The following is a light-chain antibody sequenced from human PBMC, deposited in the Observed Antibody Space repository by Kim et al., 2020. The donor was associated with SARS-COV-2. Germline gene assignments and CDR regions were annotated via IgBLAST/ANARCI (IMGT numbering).Light chain of an antibody. CDR3: QQYHTYPWT. J-gene: IGKJ1*01. CDR2: KAS. Sequence: ASVGDRVTSTCRASQSFGISLAWYQQKPGKATKLLISKASSLESGVPSRFSGSRSGTEFTLSISSLQPDDFATYYCQQYHTYPWTFGQGTKVDIK. CDR1: QSFGIS. V-gene: IGKV1-5*03.